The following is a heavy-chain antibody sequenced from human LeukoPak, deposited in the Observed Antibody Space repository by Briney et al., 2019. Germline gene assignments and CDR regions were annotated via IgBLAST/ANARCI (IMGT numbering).Heavy chain of an antibody. V-gene: IGHV3-30*02. CDR2: IRYDESKE. CDR3: ARGKDTGRQYNFDH. Sequence: PGGSLRLSCAASGFTFSTYGMHWVRQSPGKGLEWVAFIRYDESKEFYADSLKGRFTVSRDNSKNTLYLQMNGLRPEDTAVYYCARGKDTGRQYNFDHWGQGILVTVAS. J-gene: IGHJ4*02. D-gene: IGHD5-18*01. CDR1: GFTFSTYG.